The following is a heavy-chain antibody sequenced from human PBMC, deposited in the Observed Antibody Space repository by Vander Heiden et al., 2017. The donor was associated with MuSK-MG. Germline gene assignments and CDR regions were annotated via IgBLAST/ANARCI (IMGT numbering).Heavy chain of an antibody. Sequence: QVQLVQSGAEVKKPGSSVKVSCKASGGTFSSYAISWVRQAPRQGLEWMGGIIPIFGTANYAQKVQGRVTITEDKSTSTAYMELRSMRYEDTAVYYCARVDGTRHDAFDIWCQGTMVTVSS. V-gene: IGHV1-69*06. J-gene: IGHJ3*02. CDR3: ARVDGTRHDAFDI. D-gene: IGHD1-1*01. CDR2: IIPIFGTA. CDR1: GGTFSSYA.